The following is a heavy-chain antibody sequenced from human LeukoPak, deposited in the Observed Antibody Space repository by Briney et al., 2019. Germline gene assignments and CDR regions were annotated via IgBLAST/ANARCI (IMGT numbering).Heavy chain of an antibody. CDR2: IYYSGST. CDR1: GGSISSYY. CDR3: ARRSLDAFDI. Sequence: SETLSLTCTVSGGSISSYYWSWIRQPPGKGLEWIGYIYYSGSTNYNPSLKSRATIPVDTSKNQFSLKLSSVTAADTAVYYCARRSLDAFDIWGQGTMVTVSS. V-gene: IGHV4-59*01. J-gene: IGHJ3*02.